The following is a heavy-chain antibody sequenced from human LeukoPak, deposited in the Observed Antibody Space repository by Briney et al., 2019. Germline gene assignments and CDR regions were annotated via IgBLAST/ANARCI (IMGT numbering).Heavy chain of an antibody. CDR3: ANSLGSKNAFHI. CDR2: VYYTGRT. J-gene: IGHJ3*02. V-gene: IGHV4-59*08. Sequence: PSETLSLTCTVSGGSISTQYWTWIRQPPGKGLEWIGNVYYTGRTNYNPSLKSRVSISVDTSKNQFSLKLTSVTAADTAVYYCANSLGSKNAFHIWGQGTMVTVSS. CDR1: GGSISTQY. D-gene: IGHD4-11*01.